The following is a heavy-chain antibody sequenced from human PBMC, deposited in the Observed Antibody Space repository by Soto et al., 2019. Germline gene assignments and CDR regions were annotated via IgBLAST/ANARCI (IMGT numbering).Heavy chain of an antibody. J-gene: IGHJ3*02. CDR2: INSDGSST. D-gene: IGHD3-10*01. V-gene: IGHV3-74*01. CDR3: ARALLMVRGVITAIDI. Sequence: GGSLRLSCAASGFTFSSYWMHWVRQAPGKGLVWVSRINSDGSSTSYEDSVKGRFTSSRDNAKNTLYLQMNSLRAEDTAVNFCARALLMVRGVITAIDIWGKGTMVTVSS. CDR1: GFTFSSYW.